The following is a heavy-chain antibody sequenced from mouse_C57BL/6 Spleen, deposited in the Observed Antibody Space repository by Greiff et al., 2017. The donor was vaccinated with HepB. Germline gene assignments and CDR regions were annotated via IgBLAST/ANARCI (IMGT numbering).Heavy chain of an antibody. J-gene: IGHJ2*01. CDR3: ARITTVFDY. D-gene: IGHD1-1*01. CDR2: ISGGGGNT. Sequence: EVKVEESGGGLVKPGGSLKLSCAASGFTFSSYTMSWVRQTPEKRLEWVATISGGGGNTYYPDSVKGRFTISRDNANNTLYLQMSSLRSEDTALYYCARITTVFDYWGQGTTLTVSS. CDR1: GFTFSSYT. V-gene: IGHV5-9*01.